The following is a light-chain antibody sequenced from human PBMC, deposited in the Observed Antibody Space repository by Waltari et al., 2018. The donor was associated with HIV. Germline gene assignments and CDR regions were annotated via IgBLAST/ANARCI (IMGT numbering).Light chain of an antibody. CDR3: MQALETPRT. CDR2: LGS. J-gene: IGKJ1*01. CDR1: QSLLHSNGYSY. V-gene: IGKV2-28*01. Sequence: DLVMTQSPLSLPVTPGEAASISFRSSQSLLHSNGYSYLDWYLQKPGQSPQLLIYLGSNRASGVPDRFSGSGSGTDFTLKISRVEAEDVGVYYCMQALETPRTFGQGTKVEIK.